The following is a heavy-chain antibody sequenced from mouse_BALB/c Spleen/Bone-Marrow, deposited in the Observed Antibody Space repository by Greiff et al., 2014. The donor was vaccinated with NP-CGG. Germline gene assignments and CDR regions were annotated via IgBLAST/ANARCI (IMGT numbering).Heavy chain of an antibody. V-gene: IGHV1-87*01. CDR3: ARGDPLDY. CDR2: IYPGDGDT. Sequence: QVQLKQSGAELARPGASVKLSCKASGYTFTSYWMQWVKQRPGQGLEWIGAIYPGDGDTRYTQKFKGKATLTADKSSSTAYMQLSSLASEDSAVYYCARGDPLDYWGQGTTLTVSS. J-gene: IGHJ2*01. CDR1: GYTFTSYW.